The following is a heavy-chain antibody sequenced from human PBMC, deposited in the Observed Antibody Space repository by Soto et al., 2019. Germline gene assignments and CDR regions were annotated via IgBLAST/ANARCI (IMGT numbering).Heavy chain of an antibody. CDR2: VSTNNADT. CDR3: ARELNTDSSAYYPFAY. Sequence: QVQLVQSGPEVKMPGASVKVSCKTSGYHFTAYGLAWLRQAPGQRPEWMGWVSTNNADTNYAQKFQGRVTLTTDKSTTTTYMELRSLGSDDTVVYYCARELNTDSSAYYPFAYWGQGTLVTVSS. V-gene: IGHV1-18*01. CDR1: GYHFTAYG. J-gene: IGHJ4*02. D-gene: IGHD3-22*01.